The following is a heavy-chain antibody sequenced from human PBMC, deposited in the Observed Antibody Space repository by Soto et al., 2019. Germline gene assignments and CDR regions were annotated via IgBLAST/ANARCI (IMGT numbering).Heavy chain of an antibody. V-gene: IGHV1-2*02. CDR1: GYPFSGHY. D-gene: IGHD6-19*01. CDR3: ARGGALDGTSPPFNH. J-gene: IGHJ4*02. Sequence: RASVKVSCKASGYPFSGHYMHWIRQAPGQGPEWLGWINANSGDTDRAPKFQDRLTMTRDTSISTAYMELSRLRSDDTAVYYCARGGALDGTSPPFNHWGQGTLVTVSS. CDR2: INANSGDT.